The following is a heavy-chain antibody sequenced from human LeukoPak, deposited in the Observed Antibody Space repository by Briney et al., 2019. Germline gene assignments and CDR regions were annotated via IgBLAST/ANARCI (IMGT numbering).Heavy chain of an antibody. Sequence: GASVKVSCKASGFTFTSSAMQWVRQARGQRLEWIGWIVVGSGNTNYAQKLQGRVTMATDTSTSTAYMELRSLRSDDTAVYYCARDRYYYDSSGYYADYWGQGTLVTVSS. CDR3: ARDRYYYDSSGYYADY. J-gene: IGHJ4*02. CDR1: GFTFTSSA. CDR2: IVVGSGNT. V-gene: IGHV1-58*02. D-gene: IGHD3-22*01.